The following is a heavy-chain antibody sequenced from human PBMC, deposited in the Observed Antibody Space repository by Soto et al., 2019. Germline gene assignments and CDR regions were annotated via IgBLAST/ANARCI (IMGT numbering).Heavy chain of an antibody. CDR2: IYYSGST. CDR1: GGSISSSSYY. CDR3: ASPCNHLQDDAFDI. J-gene: IGHJ3*02. Sequence: QLQLQESGPGLVKPSETLSLTCTVSGGSISSSSYYWGWIRPPPGKGLEWIGSIYYSGSTYYNPSLKSRVTISVDSSKNQFSLKPSSVTAADTAVYYCASPCNHLQDDAFDIWGQGTMVTVSS. V-gene: IGHV4-39*01.